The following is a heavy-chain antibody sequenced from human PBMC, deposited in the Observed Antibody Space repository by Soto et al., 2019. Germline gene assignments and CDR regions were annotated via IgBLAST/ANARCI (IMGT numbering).Heavy chain of an antibody. CDR2: INMDGSST. V-gene: IGHV3-74*01. J-gene: IGHJ4*02. CDR3: ARGPRGVYRNDY. D-gene: IGHD2-8*02. CDR1: GFTFSNDW. Sequence: EVQLVESGGGLVQPGGCLRLSCAASGFTFSNDWMHWVRQAAGKGLVWVSRINMDGSSTNYADSVKGRFTISRDNAKNTLYLQMNSLRVDDTAIYVYARGPRGVYRNDYWGQGALVTVSS.